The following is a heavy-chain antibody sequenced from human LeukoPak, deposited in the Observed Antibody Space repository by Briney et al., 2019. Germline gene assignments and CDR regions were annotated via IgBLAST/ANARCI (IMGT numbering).Heavy chain of an antibody. Sequence: SETLSLTCTVSGGSISSGGYYWSWIRQHPGTGLEWIGYIYYSGSTYYNPSLKSRVTISVDTSKNQFSLKLSSVTAADTAVYYCARASSTVTHSWFDPWGQGTLVTVSS. D-gene: IGHD4-17*01. CDR3: ARASSTVTHSWFDP. CDR1: GGSISSGGYY. V-gene: IGHV4-31*03. CDR2: IYYSGST. J-gene: IGHJ5*02.